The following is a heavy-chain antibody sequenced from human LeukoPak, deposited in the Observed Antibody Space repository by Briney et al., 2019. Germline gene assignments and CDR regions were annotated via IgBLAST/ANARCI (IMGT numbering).Heavy chain of an antibody. J-gene: IGHJ4*02. CDR3: AWFGRSFFVAAADYFDY. Sequence: PGGSLRLSCAASGFTFSSYAMSWVRQAPGKGLEWVSAISGSGGSTYYADSVKGRFTISRDNSKNTLYLQMNSLRAEDTAVYYCAWFGRSFFVAAADYFDYWGQGTLVTVSS. D-gene: IGHD6-13*01. V-gene: IGHV3-23*01. CDR2: ISGSGGST. CDR1: GFTFSSYA.